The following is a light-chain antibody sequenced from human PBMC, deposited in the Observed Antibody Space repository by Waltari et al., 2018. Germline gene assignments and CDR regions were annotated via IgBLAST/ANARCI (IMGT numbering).Light chain of an antibody. V-gene: IGKV1-33*01. CDR1: QDIGNY. Sequence: DIQMTQSPSSLSASVGDRVTITCQASQDIGNYLNWFQQKPGKAPKRLIYFTSNLETGVPSRFSGRGSGTAFTFTICSLQPEDFATYYCQQYNSLPLTFGGGTKVDIK. CDR2: FTS. CDR3: QQYNSLPLT. J-gene: IGKJ4*01.